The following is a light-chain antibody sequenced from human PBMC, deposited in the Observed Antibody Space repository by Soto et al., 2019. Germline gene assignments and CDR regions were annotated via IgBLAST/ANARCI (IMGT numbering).Light chain of an antibody. CDR2: EDN. J-gene: IGLJ2*01. CDR3: QSYDSSKHFYVV. Sequence: NFMLTQPHSVSESPGKTVTISCTGSSGSIASNYVQWYQQRPGSAPTTVIYEDNQRPSGVPDRFSGSIDSSSNSASLTISGLKTEDEADYYCQSYDSSKHFYVVFGGGTQLTVL. CDR1: SGSIASNY. V-gene: IGLV6-57*02.